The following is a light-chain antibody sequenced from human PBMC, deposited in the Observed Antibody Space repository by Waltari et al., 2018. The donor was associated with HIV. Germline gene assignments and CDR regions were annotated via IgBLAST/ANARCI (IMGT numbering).Light chain of an antibody. J-gene: IGKJ2*01. CDR2: GSA. V-gene: IGKV3-20*01. CDR1: QSVNANF. Sequence: ELVLTQSPGTLSLSPGERATLSCRASQSVNANFFAWYQQRPGQAPRLLFYGSATRAPVVPDRFSGSGSGTDFILAISRLEPEDFAVYYCHQYGNSPSTFGQGTTLDIK. CDR3: HQYGNSPST.